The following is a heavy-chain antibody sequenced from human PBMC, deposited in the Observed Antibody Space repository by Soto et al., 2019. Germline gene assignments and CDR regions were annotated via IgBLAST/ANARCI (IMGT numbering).Heavy chain of an antibody. J-gene: IGHJ6*02. D-gene: IGHD4-4*01. CDR1: GGSISSGGYY. CDR2: IYYSGST. Sequence: PSETLSLTCTVSGGSISSGGYYWSWISQHPGKGLEWIGYIYYSGSTYYNPSLKSRVTISVDTSKNQFSLKLSSVTAADTAVYYCARAGSNLSGPYYYYGMDVWGQGTTVTVSS. V-gene: IGHV4-31*03. CDR3: ARAGSNLSGPYYYYGMDV.